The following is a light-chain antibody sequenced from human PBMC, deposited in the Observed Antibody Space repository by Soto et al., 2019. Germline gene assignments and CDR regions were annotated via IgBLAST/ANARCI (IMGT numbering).Light chain of an antibody. CDR1: QNIGNK. CDR3: QQYNTWRSIT. CDR2: DTS. V-gene: IGKV3-15*01. Sequence: EIVMTQSPATLSVSPGGRATLSCRASQNIGNKLAWYQHKPGQAPRVLIYDTSTRAAGIPARFSGSGSETNFTLTIITLQSEDFAVYYCQQYNTWRSITFGQWTRLEIK. J-gene: IGKJ5*01.